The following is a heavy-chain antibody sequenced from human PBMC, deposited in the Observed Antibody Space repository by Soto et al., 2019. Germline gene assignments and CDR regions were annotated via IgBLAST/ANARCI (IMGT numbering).Heavy chain of an antibody. Sequence: SETLSLTCSVSGGSIDSGDYYWSWIRQPPGKGLEWIGYVYYSGTTNYNPFLKSRVTLSLGKSKNQFSLKLNSVTAADTAVYYCARGNAENCSSTSCYFYYYYGMDVWGQGTTVTVSS. CDR3: ARGNAENCSSTSCYFYYYYGMDV. J-gene: IGHJ6*02. CDR1: GGSIDSGDYY. D-gene: IGHD2-2*01. CDR2: VYYSGTT. V-gene: IGHV4-61*08.